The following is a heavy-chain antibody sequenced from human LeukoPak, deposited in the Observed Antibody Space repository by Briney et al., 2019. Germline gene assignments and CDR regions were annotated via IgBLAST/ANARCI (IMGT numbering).Heavy chain of an antibody. D-gene: IGHD2-2*01. V-gene: IGHV4-34*01. J-gene: IGHJ4*02. CDR1: GGSFSGYY. Sequence: SETLSLTCAVYGGSFSGYYWSWIRQPPGKGLEWIGEINHSGSTNYNPSLKSRVTISVDTSKNQFSMKLSSVTAADTAVYYCARQDAMGGYFDYWGQGTLVTVSS. CDR3: ARQDAMGGYFDY. CDR2: INHSGST.